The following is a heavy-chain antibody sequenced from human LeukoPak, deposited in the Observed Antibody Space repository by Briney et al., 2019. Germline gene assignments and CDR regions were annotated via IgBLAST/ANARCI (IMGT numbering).Heavy chain of an antibody. CDR2: ISGSGGST. CDR1: GFTFSSCA. V-gene: IGHV3-23*01. J-gene: IGHJ4*02. Sequence: GGSLRLSCAASGFTFSSCAMNWVRQAPGKGLEWVSAISGSGGSTYYADSVKGRFTISRDNSKNTLYLQMNSLRAEDTAVYYCAKDRRPLYRTFDYWGQGTLVTVSS. D-gene: IGHD2-2*02. CDR3: AKDRRPLYRTFDY.